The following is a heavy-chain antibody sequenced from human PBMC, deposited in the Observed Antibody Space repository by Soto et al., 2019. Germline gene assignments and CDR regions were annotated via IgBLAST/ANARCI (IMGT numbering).Heavy chain of an antibody. V-gene: IGHV1-69*02. CDR3: ARAPRNYGDFVY. Sequence: QVQLVQSGAEVKKPGSSVKVSCKASGGTFSSYTISWVRQAPGQGLEWMGRIIPILGIANYAQKFQGRVTITADKSTSTAYMELSSLRSEDTAVYYCARAPRNYGDFVYWGQGTLVTVSS. D-gene: IGHD4-17*01. J-gene: IGHJ4*02. CDR2: IIPILGIA. CDR1: GGTFSSYT.